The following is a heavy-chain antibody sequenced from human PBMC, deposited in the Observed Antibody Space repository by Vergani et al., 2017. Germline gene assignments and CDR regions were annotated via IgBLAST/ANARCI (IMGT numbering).Heavy chain of an antibody. V-gene: IGHV3-33*01. CDR2: IWYDGSNK. CDR3: ARADGYYFDY. Sequence: QVQLVESGGGVVQPGRSLRLSCAASGFTFSSYGMHWVRQAPGKGLEWVAVIWYDGSNKYYADSVKGRFTISRDNSKNTLYLQMNSLRAEDTAVYYCARADGYYFDYWGQGTLVTVSS. CDR1: GFTFSSYG. J-gene: IGHJ4*02.